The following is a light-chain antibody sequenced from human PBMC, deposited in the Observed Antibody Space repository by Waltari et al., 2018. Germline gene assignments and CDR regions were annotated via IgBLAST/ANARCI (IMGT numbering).Light chain of an antibody. V-gene: IGKV4-1*01. CDR1: QSVLYSSNNKNY. CDR3: QQYYSTPLT. Sequence: DIVMTQSPDSLAVSLGDRATINCKSSQSVLYSSNNKNYLAWYQQKPGQPPKLLIYWASTRESGVPDRFSGSGSGTDFTLTISSLQAEDVAVYYCQQYYSTPLTFGGVTKVEIK. CDR2: WAS. J-gene: IGKJ4*01.